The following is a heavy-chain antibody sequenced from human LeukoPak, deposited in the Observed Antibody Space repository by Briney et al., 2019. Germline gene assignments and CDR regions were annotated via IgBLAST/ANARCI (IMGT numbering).Heavy chain of an antibody. D-gene: IGHD6-6*01. Sequence: PGGSLRLSCAASGFTFSSYAMSWVRQAPGKGLEWVSGISVSGTSTSNADSVKGRFTISRDNPRNTLYLQMNSLRAEDTAVYYCARGPHSSSPYYYYYYMDVWGKGTTVAVSS. CDR1: GFTFSSYA. J-gene: IGHJ6*03. V-gene: IGHV3-23*01. CDR3: ARGPHSSSPYYYYYYMDV. CDR2: ISVSGTST.